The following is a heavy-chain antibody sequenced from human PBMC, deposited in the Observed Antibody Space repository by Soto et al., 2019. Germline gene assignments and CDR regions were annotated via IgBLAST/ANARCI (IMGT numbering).Heavy chain of an antibody. CDR3: ARDRYSSGWLDAFDI. J-gene: IGHJ3*02. CDR2: IFTGGST. Sequence: EVQLVESGGGLVKPGGSRRLSCAASGFTVSSNYRSWVRQPPGKGLEWVSVIFTGGSTYYADSVKGRFTISRHSSKNTVYLQMNSLRAEDTAVYYCARDRYSSGWLDAFDIWGQGTMVTVSS. CDR1: GFTVSSNY. D-gene: IGHD6-19*01. V-gene: IGHV3-53*04.